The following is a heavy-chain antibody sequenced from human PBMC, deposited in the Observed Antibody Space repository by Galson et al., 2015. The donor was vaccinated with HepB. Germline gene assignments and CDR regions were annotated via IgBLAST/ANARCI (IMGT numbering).Heavy chain of an antibody. D-gene: IGHD5-18*01. CDR2: ISYDGSNK. CDR1: GFTFSSYG. CDR3: AKDCGYSYGYYYYYMDV. J-gene: IGHJ6*03. V-gene: IGHV3-30*18. Sequence: SLRLSCAASGFTFSSYGMHWVRQAPGKGLEWVAVISYDGSNKYYADSVKGRFTISRDNSKNTLYLQMNSLRAEDTAVYYCAKDCGYSYGYYYYYMDVWGKGTTVTVSS.